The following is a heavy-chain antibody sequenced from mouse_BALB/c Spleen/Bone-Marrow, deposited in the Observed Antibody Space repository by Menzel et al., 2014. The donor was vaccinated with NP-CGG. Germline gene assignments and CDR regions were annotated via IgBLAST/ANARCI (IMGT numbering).Heavy chain of an antibody. CDR1: GYTFTDYY. Sequence: VQLQQSGPVLVKPGASVKMSCKASGYTFTDYYMKWVKQSHGKRLEWIGDINPNNGNTFYNQKFKGKASLTVDKSSTTAYMQLNSLTSEDSAVYYCARSRAMDYWGQGTSVTVSS. CDR2: INPNNGNT. V-gene: IGHV1-19*01. J-gene: IGHJ4*01. CDR3: ARSRAMDY.